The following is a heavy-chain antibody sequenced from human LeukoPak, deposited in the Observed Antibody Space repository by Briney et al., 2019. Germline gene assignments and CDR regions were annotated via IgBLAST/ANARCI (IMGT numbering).Heavy chain of an antibody. CDR3: ARAGVMGAAGLFDY. CDR1: GGSISTYY. D-gene: IGHD6-13*01. Sequence: SETLSLTCSVSGGSISTYYWSWIRQPPEQGLEWIGYIDYSGNTDYNPSLESRVTISVDMSKNQFFLKVNSVTAADTAVYYCARAGVMGAAGLFDYWGPGTLVTVSS. J-gene: IGHJ4*02. CDR2: IDYSGNT. V-gene: IGHV4-59*01.